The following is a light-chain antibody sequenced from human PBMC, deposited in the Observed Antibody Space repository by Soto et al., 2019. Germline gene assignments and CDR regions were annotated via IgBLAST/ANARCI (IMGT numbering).Light chain of an antibody. J-gene: IGKJ1*01. CDR1: QSVSSSF. CDR3: QQYGSSPQT. CDR2: GAS. Sequence: EIVLTQSPGTLSLSPGERATLSCGASQSVSSSFLAWYQQKPGQAPRLLIYGASSRATGIPERFSGSGSGTDFTLTISRLEPEDFAVYFCQQYGSSPQTFGLGTKVEIK. V-gene: IGKV3-20*01.